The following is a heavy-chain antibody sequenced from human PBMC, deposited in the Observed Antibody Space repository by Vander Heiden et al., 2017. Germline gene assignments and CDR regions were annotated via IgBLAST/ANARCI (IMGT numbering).Heavy chain of an antibody. J-gene: IGHJ2*01. V-gene: IGHV4-39*01. CDR3: ARHDSGLWYFDL. Sequence: QLQLQASGPGLVRPSATLSLTCSVSRGSVRSSAYFWAWIRQPPGKGLEWIASSFYAGNTFYNPSLKSRVSISVDMPSDQFSLKLTSVIASDTAVYYCARHDSGLWYFDLWGRGTLVTVSS. D-gene: IGHD3-10*01. CDR1: RGSVRSSAYF. CDR2: SFYAGNT.